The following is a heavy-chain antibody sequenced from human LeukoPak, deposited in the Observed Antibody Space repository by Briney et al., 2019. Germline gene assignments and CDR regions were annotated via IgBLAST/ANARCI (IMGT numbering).Heavy chain of an antibody. Sequence: PGGSLRLSCAASGFTFSTQAMSWVRQAPGKGLEWVSSITGSGASTYYADSVKGRFTISRDNSKSTLYLQMNSLRAEDAAVYYCAKLDYYDTHWGQGTLVTVSS. CDR3: AKLDYYDTH. J-gene: IGHJ4*02. V-gene: IGHV3-23*01. D-gene: IGHD3-22*01. CDR2: ITGSGAST. CDR1: GFTFSTQA.